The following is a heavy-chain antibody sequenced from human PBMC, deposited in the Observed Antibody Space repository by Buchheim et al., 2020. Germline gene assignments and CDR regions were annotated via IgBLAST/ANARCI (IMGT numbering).Heavy chain of an antibody. CDR1: GFTFSSYG. Sequence: QVQLVESGGGVVQPGRSLGLSCTASGFTFSSYGMHWVRQAPGKGLEWVAVIWYDGSNKYYADSVKGRFTISRDNSKNTLYLQMNSQRAEDTAVYYCARVVIDQGLAAAGTGNFDYWGQGTL. CDR2: IWYDGSNK. D-gene: IGHD6-13*01. V-gene: IGHV3-33*01. J-gene: IGHJ4*02. CDR3: ARVVIDQGLAAAGTGNFDY.